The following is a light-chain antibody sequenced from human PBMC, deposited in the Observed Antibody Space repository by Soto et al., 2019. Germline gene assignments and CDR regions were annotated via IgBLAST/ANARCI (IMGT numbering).Light chain of an antibody. J-gene: IGKJ3*01. CDR1: QSVSSNY. CDR3: QQYSSSPPEFT. Sequence: EIVLTQSPGTLSVSPGERVTLSYRASQSVSSNYLAWYQQRPGQAPRLLIFGASYRATGIPDRFSGSGSGTDFTLTISRLEPEDFAVYYCQQYSSSPPEFTFGPGTKVDS. V-gene: IGKV3-20*01. CDR2: GAS.